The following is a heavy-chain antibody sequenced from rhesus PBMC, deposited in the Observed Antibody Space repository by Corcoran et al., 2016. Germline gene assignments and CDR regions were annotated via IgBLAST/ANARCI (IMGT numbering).Heavy chain of an antibody. CDR1: GFTFSSYG. CDR2: FNNGGGIT. D-gene: IGHD2-27*01. CDR3: AKDQCSGIYCYFDY. Sequence: EVQLVETGGGLVQPGGSLKLSCAASGFTFSSYGMSWVRQAPGNGLEWVSAFNNGGGITYDADSVKGRFTISRDNSKNTLSLQMNSLRAEDTAVYYCAKDQCSGIYCYFDYWGQGVLVTVSS. V-gene: IGHV3S5*01. J-gene: IGHJ4*01.